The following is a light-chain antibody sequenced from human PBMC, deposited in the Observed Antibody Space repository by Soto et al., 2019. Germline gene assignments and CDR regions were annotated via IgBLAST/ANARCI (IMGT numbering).Light chain of an antibody. Sequence: EIVLTHSPGTLSLSPGERATLSCRASQSVSNNYLAWYQQKPGQAPRLLIYGASNRATGIPDRFSGSGSGTDFTLTISRLEPEDFAVYYCQQYNDWPWTFGQGTKVDIK. CDR1: QSVSNNY. CDR2: GAS. V-gene: IGKV3-20*01. CDR3: QQYNDWPWT. J-gene: IGKJ1*01.